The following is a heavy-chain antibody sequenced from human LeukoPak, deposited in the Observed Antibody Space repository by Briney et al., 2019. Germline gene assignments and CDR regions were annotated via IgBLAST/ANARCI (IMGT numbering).Heavy chain of an antibody. CDR2: IIPIFGTA. J-gene: IGHJ4*02. V-gene: IGHV1-69*05. Sequence: ASVKVSCKASGGTFSSYAISWVRQAPGQGLEWMGRIIPIFGTANYAQKFQGRVTITTDEYTSTAYMELSSLRSEDTAVYYCARGYDYGDAPPFFDYWGQGTLVTVSS. CDR3: ARGYDYGDAPPFFDY. D-gene: IGHD4-17*01. CDR1: GGTFSSYA.